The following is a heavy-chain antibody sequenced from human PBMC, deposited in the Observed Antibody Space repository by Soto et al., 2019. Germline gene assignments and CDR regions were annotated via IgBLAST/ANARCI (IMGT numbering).Heavy chain of an antibody. CDR2: MNPNSGNT. CDR1: GYTFTSYD. J-gene: IGHJ6*03. D-gene: IGHD2-15*01. Sequence: ASVRGSCKASGYTFTSYDINWVRQATGQGLEWMGWMNPNSGNTGYAQKFQGRVTMTRNTSISTAYMELSSLRSEDTAVYYCARGRRVLGYCSGGSCLSAYYMDVWGKGTTVTVSS. CDR3: ARGRRVLGYCSGGSCLSAYYMDV. V-gene: IGHV1-8*01.